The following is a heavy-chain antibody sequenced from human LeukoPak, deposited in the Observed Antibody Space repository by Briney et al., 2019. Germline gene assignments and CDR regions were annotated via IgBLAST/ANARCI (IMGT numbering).Heavy chain of an antibody. Sequence: GGSMRLSCAASGFSFSTYWMHWVRHVPGTGLVWLSRTNTDGCITDYADSVKGRFTISRDNAKDTLYLQMNSLRPEDTAVYYCGRDLGGRGGAWGQGTPVTVSS. CDR3: GRDLGGRGGA. V-gene: IGHV3-74*01. J-gene: IGHJ5*02. CDR1: GFSFSTYW. D-gene: IGHD1-26*01. CDR2: TNTDGCIT.